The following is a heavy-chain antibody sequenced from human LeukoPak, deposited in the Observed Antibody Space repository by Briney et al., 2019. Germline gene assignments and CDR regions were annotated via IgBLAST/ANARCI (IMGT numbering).Heavy chain of an antibody. CDR3: ATGTRYDSSGYDY. CDR2: FDPEDGET. J-gene: IGHJ4*02. D-gene: IGHD3-22*01. Sequence: GASVKVSCKASGYTFTMYYIHWVRQAPGKGLEWMGGFDPEDGETIYAQKFQGRVTMTEDTSTDTAYMELSSLRSEDTAVYYCATGTRYDSSGYDYWGQGTLVTVSS. V-gene: IGHV1-24*01. CDR1: GYTFTMYY.